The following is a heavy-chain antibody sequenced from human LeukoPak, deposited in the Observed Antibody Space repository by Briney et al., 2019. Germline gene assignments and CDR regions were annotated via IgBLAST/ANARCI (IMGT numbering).Heavy chain of an antibody. CDR3: ARNPSGGPKGY. CDR1: GFTFSDYY. D-gene: IGHD3-10*01. CDR2: INQGGSDQ. V-gene: IGHV3-7*03. Sequence: GGSLRLSCAASGFTFSDYYMSWIRQAPGKGLEWVANINQGGSDQYYVDSVKGRFTISRDNSKNSLYLQMNSLRAEDTAIYYCARNPSGGPKGYWGQGTLVTVSS. J-gene: IGHJ4*02.